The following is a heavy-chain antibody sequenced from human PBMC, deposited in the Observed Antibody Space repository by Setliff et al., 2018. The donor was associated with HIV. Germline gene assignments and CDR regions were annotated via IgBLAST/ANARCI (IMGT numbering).Heavy chain of an antibody. CDR3: ARGLTIFGVATPGFYYYMDV. CDR2: IYHSGSS. Sequence: SETLSLTCAVYGGSFSGYYWSWIRQPPGKGLEWIGSIYHSGSSNYNPSLKSRVSISLDTSKKQVSLKLTSVTAADTAVYYCARGLTIFGVATPGFYYYMDVWGKGTTVTVSS. V-gene: IGHV4-34*01. D-gene: IGHD3-3*01. CDR1: GGSFSGYY. J-gene: IGHJ6*03.